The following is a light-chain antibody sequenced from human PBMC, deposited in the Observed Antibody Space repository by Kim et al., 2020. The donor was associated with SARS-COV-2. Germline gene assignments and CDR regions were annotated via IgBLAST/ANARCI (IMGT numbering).Light chain of an antibody. Sequence: QSALTQPASVSGSLGQSITISCTGTSSDVDHYNFVSWYQQHPDKAPKLIIYDVNQRPSGVSNRFSGSKSGNTASLTISGLQAEDETDYYCSSYPNSNTFVFGGGTKVTVL. CDR1: SSDVDHYNF. CDR2: DVN. J-gene: IGLJ3*02. CDR3: SSYPNSNTFV. V-gene: IGLV2-14*01.